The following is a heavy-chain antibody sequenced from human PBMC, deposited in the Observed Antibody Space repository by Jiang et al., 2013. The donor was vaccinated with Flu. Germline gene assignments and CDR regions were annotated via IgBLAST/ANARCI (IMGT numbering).Heavy chain of an antibody. CDR1: GDSVSSTSAA. Sequence: QTLSLTCAISGDSVSSTSAAWNWIRQSPSRGLEWLGRTKYRSKWYNEYAESVKSRIIITPDTSTNQFSLRLRSVTPEDTAIYFCTREGDDVYDGYDFWGHGTMVTVSS. J-gene: IGHJ3*01. D-gene: IGHD2-21*02. V-gene: IGHV6-1*01. CDR3: TREGDDVYDGYDF. CDR2: TKYRSKWYN.